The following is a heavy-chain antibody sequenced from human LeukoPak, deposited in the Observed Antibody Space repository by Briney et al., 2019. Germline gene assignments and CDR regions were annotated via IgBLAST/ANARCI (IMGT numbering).Heavy chain of an antibody. Sequence: PSETLSLTCTVSGGSISSYYWSWIRQPPGKGLGWIGYIYYSGSTNYNPSLKSRVTISVDTSKNQFSLKLSSVTAADTAVYYCARADSSGWNDAFDIWGQGTMVTVSS. D-gene: IGHD6-19*01. CDR3: ARADSSGWNDAFDI. V-gene: IGHV4-59*01. J-gene: IGHJ3*02. CDR2: IYYSGST. CDR1: GGSISSYY.